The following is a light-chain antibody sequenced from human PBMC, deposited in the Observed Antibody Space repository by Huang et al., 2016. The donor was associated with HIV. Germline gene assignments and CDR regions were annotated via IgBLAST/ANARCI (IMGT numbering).Light chain of an antibody. Sequence: PRLLIYDASKRAAGIPARFSGSGSGTDFTLSISSLEPEDFAVDDCQQRDNWPPMYTFGQGTKLEIK. CDR2: DAS. CDR3: QQRDNWPPMYT. J-gene: IGKJ2*01. V-gene: IGKV3-11*01.